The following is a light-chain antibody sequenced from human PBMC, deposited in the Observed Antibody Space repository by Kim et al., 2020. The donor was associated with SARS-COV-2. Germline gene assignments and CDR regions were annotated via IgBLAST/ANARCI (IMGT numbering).Light chain of an antibody. V-gene: IGKV3-20*01. CDR1: VSVSSSY. CDR3: QKYGSSQWT. J-gene: IGKJ1*01. CDR2: GAS. Sequence: SPGERATLSGRASVSVSSSYLASYQQKPGQAPRLLFYGASSRATGIPDRFSGSGSVTHFTLTISRLEPEEFAVYYCQKYGSSQWTFGQGTKVDIK.